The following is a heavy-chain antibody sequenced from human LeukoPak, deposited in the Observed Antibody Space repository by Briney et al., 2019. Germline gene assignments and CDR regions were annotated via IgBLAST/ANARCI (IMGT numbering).Heavy chain of an antibody. V-gene: IGHV1-46*01. D-gene: IGHD1-26*01. CDR3: ARDPVSPLYSGSYPPVY. CDR2: INPSGGST. Sequence: GASVKVSCKASGYTFTSYYMHWVRQAPGQGLEWMGIINPSGGSTSYAQKFQGRVIMTRDMSTSTVYMELSSLRSENTAVYYCARDPVSPLYSGSYPPVYWGQGTLVTVSS. J-gene: IGHJ4*02. CDR1: GYTFTSYY.